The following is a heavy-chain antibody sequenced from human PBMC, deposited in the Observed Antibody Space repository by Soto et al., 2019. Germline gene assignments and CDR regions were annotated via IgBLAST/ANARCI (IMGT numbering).Heavy chain of an antibody. CDR2: ISGSGGST. CDR1: GFTFSSYA. CDR3: AKDTHYDILTGYLNYYYYYYMDV. V-gene: IGHV3-23*01. J-gene: IGHJ6*03. D-gene: IGHD3-9*01. Sequence: GGSLRLSCAASGFTFSSYAMSWVRQAPGKGLEWVSAISGSGGSTYYADSVKGRFTISRDNSKNTLYLQMNSLRAEDTAVYYCAKDTHYDILTGYLNYYYYYYMDVWGKGTTVTVSS.